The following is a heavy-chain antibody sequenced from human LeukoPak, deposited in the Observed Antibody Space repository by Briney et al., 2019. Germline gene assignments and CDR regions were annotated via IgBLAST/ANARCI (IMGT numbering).Heavy chain of an antibody. V-gene: IGHV4-59*11. CDR1: GGSISSHY. CDR3: ARAGDPYYYDSSGIFDY. Sequence: SETLSLTCTVSGGSISSHYWSWIRQPPGKGLEWIGYIYYSESTNYNPSLKSRVTISVDTSKNQFSLKLSSVTAADTAVYYCARAGDPYYYDSSGIFDYWGQGTLVTVSS. CDR2: IYYSEST. J-gene: IGHJ4*02. D-gene: IGHD3-22*01.